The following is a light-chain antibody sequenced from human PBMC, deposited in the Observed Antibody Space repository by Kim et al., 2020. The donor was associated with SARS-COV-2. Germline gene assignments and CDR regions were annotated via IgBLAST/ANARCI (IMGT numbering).Light chain of an antibody. V-gene: IGLV2-14*03. J-gene: IGLJ1*01. CDR1: TSDVGTYNY. CDR2: DVS. CDR3: SAYTSSSTYI. Sequence: QSITISCAGTTSDVGTYNYVSWYQQHPGKAPKLMIYDVSNRPSGVSDRFSGSKSGNTASLTISGLLPEDEADYYCSAYTSSSTYIFGTATTVTVL.